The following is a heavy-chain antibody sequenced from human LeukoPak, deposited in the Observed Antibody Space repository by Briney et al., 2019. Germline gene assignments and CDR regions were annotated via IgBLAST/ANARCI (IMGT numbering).Heavy chain of an antibody. CDR1: GGSFSGYY. CDR2: INHSGST. V-gene: IGHV4-34*01. CDR3: ARERRHIAARPGRLDY. Sequence: SETLSLTCAVYGGSFSGYYWSWIRQPPGKGLEWIGEINHSGSTNYNPSLKSRVTISVDTSKNQFSLKLSSVTAADTAAYYCARERRHIAARPGRLDYWGQGTLVTVSS. D-gene: IGHD6-6*01. J-gene: IGHJ4*02.